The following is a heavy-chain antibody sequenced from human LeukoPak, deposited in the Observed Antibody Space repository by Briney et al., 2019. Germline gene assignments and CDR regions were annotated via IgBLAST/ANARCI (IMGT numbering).Heavy chain of an antibody. J-gene: IGHJ4*02. CDR2: IKSKTDGGTT. D-gene: IGHD6-13*01. V-gene: IGHV3-15*01. CDR3: TTDLLAAAGTVWYFDY. CDR1: GFTFSNAW. Sequence: PGGSLRLSCAASGFTFSNAWMSWVRQAPGKGLEWVGRIKSKTDGGTTDYAAPVKGRFIISRDDSKNTLYLQMNSLKTEDTAVYYCTTDLLAAAGTVWYFDYWGQGTLVTVSS.